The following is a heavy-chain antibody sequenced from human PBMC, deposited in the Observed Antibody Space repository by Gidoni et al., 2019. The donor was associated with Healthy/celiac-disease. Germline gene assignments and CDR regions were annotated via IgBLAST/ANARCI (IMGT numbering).Heavy chain of an antibody. D-gene: IGHD5-18*01. V-gene: IGHV4-31*03. CDR1: GGSISSGGYY. CDR3: ARDRVDTAMEEGYYYYYGMDV. CDR2: IYYSGST. Sequence: QVQLQDSGPGLVKPSQTLSLTCTVSGGSISSGGYYWSWIRQHPGKGLEWIGYIYYSGSTYYNPSLKSRVTISVDTSKNQFSLKLSSVTAADTAVYYCARDRVDTAMEEGYYYYYGMDVWGQGTTVTVSS. J-gene: IGHJ6*02.